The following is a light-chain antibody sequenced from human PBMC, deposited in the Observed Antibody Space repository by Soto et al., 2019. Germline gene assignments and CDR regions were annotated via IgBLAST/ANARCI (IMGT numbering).Light chain of an antibody. CDR1: SSNSWSNT. J-gene: IGLJ1*01. Sequence: QSGLTQPPSAAGTPGHRVTISCAGSSSNSWSNTLKYHKQLPGTATKLLICTNNQRPSGVPDRFSGSKSGTSASMAISGLQSEDEAEYYCAPCDDSLNAGVFGTGTKVTVL. CDR3: APCDDSLNAGV. V-gene: IGLV1-44*01. CDR2: TNN.